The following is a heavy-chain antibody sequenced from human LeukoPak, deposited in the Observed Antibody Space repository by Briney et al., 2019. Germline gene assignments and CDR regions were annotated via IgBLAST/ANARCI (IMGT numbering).Heavy chain of an antibody. V-gene: IGHV4-39*01. CDR1: GGSISSGGYY. D-gene: IGHD6-19*01. CDR2: IYYSGST. Sequence: SETLSLTCTVSGGSISSGGYYWGWIRQPPGKGLEWIGSIYYSGSTYYNPSLKSRVTISVDTSKNQFSLKLSSVTAADTAVYYCARHLIAVAGAPFDPWGQGTLVTVSS. CDR3: ARHLIAVAGAPFDP. J-gene: IGHJ5*02.